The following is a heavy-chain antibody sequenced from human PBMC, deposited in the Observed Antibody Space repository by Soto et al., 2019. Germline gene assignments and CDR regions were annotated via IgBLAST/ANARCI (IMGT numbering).Heavy chain of an antibody. Sequence: SETLSLTFTVSGGSISSYYWSWIRQPPGKGLEWIGYIYYSGSTNYNPSLKSRVTISVDTSKNQFSLKLSSVTAADTAVYYCARYSGYDYAFDIWGQGTMVTVSS. V-gene: IGHV4-59*01. CDR2: IYYSGST. J-gene: IGHJ3*02. CDR1: GGSISSYY. CDR3: ARYSGYDYAFDI. D-gene: IGHD5-12*01.